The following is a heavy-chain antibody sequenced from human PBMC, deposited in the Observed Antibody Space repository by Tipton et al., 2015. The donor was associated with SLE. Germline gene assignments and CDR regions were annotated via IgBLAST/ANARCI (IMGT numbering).Heavy chain of an antibody. Sequence: TLSLTCTVSGGSISSYYWGWIRQPPGKGLEWIGRIYYSGSTYYNPSLQSRLTMSVDTSRNQFSLKLTSVTAADTAVYFCARFDYSNWDDYWGQGTLVTVSS. CDR1: GGSISSYY. D-gene: IGHD4-11*01. J-gene: IGHJ4*02. CDR3: ARFDYSNWDDY. V-gene: IGHV4-39*07. CDR2: IYYSGST.